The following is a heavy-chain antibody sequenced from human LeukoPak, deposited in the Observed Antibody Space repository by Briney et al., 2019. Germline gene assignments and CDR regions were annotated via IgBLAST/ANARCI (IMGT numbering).Heavy chain of an antibody. CDR1: GFTFSSYG. Sequence: PGGSLRLSCAASGFTFSSYGMHWVRQAPGKGLEWVAVISYDGSNKYYADSVKGRFTISRDNSKNTLYLQMNSLRAEDTAVYYCAKDPYSSSGWYYYYGMDVWGQGTTVTVSS. CDR2: ISYDGSNK. D-gene: IGHD6-19*01. CDR3: AKDPYSSSGWYYYYGMDV. J-gene: IGHJ6*02. V-gene: IGHV3-30*18.